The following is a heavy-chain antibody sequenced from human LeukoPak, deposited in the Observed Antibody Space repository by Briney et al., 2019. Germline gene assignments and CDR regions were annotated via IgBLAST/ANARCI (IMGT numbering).Heavy chain of an antibody. CDR1: GFSFTNSV. D-gene: IGHD3-22*01. V-gene: IGHV1-58*01. Sequence: ASVKVSCKTSGFSFTNSVVQWVRQARGQRLEWIGWVVVGSGNTDYAPKFQERVTITRDISTGTAFMELRGLRSEDTAVYYCAAAFDDNTGYYFPLGWFDPWGQGALVTVSS. J-gene: IGHJ5*02. CDR3: AAAFDDNTGYYFPLGWFDP. CDR2: VVVGSGNT.